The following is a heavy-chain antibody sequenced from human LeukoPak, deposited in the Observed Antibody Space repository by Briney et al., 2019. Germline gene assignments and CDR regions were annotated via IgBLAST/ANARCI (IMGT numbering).Heavy chain of an antibody. D-gene: IGHD3-9*01. V-gene: IGHV3-21*01. CDR2: ISSVSGAL. CDR3: ARVDDWCDFDY. J-gene: IGHJ4*02. CDR1: GFKFRSYS. Sequence: GGSLRLSCAASGFKFRSYSMNWVRQAPGKGLEWVSSISSVSGALYYADSVKGRFTISRDNAKNSLYLQMNSLRAEDTAIYYCARVDDWCDFDYWGQGTPVTVSS.